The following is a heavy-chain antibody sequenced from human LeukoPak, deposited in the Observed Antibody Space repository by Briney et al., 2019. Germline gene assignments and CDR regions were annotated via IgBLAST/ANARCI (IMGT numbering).Heavy chain of an antibody. CDR1: GGSISSSSYY. D-gene: IGHD3-22*01. Sequence: PSETLSLTCTVSGGSISSSSYYWGWIRQPPGKGLEWIGSIYYSGSTYYNPSLKSRVTISVDTSKNQFSLKLSSVTAADTAVYYCARGRHYYDSSGYKKAFDIWGQGTMVTVSS. CDR2: IYYSGST. CDR3: ARGRHYYDSSGYKKAFDI. V-gene: IGHV4-39*01. J-gene: IGHJ3*02.